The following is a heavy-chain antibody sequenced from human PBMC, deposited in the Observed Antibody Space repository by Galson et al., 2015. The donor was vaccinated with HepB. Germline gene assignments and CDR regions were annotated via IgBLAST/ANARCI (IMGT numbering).Heavy chain of an antibody. CDR1: GGSISSGDYY. J-gene: IGHJ4*02. CDR2: IYYSGST. Sequence: QVQLQESGPGLVKPSETLSLTCTVSGGSISSGDYYWSWIRQPPGKGLEWIGYIYYSGSTYYNPSLKSRVTISVDTSKNQFSLKLSSVTAADTAVYYCARDTLYSSSWYGLDYWGQGTLVTVSS. CDR3: ARDTLYSSSWYGLDY. V-gene: IGHV4-30-4*01. D-gene: IGHD6-13*01.